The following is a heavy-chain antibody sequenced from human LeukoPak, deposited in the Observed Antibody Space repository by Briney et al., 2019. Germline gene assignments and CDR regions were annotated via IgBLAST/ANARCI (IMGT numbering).Heavy chain of an antibody. CDR2: IDPADSDT. J-gene: IGHJ6*03. Sequence: GESLKISCKGSGYGFTSYWIGWVRQVPGKGLEWMGSIDPADSDTRYSPSFQGQVSISADKSISTAYLQWSTLRASDTAIYYCARHSYDSSDFHYMDVWGKGTTVTISS. D-gene: IGHD3-22*01. CDR1: GYGFTSYW. V-gene: IGHV5-51*01. CDR3: ARHSYDSSDFHYMDV.